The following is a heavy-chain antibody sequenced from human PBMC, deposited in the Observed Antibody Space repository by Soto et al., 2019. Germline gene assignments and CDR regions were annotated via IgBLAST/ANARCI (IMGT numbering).Heavy chain of an antibody. Sequence: XSVKVSCKASGYTFTCYYMHLVRQAPGQGLECMGWINPNSGGTNYAQKFQGWVTMTRDTSISTAYMELSRLRSDETAVYYCARERVMITFGGVIVRLGVDVWGQGTTVTVSS. J-gene: IGHJ6*02. CDR1: GYTFTCYY. D-gene: IGHD3-16*02. CDR3: ARERVMITFGGVIVRLGVDV. CDR2: INPNSGGT. V-gene: IGHV1-2*04.